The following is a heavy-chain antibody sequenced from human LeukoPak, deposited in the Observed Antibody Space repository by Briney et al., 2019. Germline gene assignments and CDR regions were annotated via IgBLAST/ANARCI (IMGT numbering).Heavy chain of an antibody. Sequence: GASVKVSCKASGYTFTSDYINWVRQATGQELEWMGWMNPNSGNTGYAQKFQGRVTMTRNTSISTAYMELSSLRSEDTAVYYCARCFSTSWYCYFDFWGQGTLVTVSS. V-gene: IGHV1-8*01. J-gene: IGHJ4*02. CDR2: MNPNSGNT. CDR1: GYTFTSDY. CDR3: ARCFSTSWYCYFDF. D-gene: IGHD6-13*01.